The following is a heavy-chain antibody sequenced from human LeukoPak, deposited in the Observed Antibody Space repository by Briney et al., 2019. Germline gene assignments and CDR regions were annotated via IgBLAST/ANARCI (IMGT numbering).Heavy chain of an antibody. Sequence: SETLSLTCTVSGGSISSSSYYWGWIRQPPGKGLEWIGSIYYSGSTYYNPSLKSRVTISVDTSKNQFSLKLSSVTAAGTAVYYCASYSSSWGFSDYWGQGTLVTVSS. CDR2: IYYSGST. V-gene: IGHV4-39*01. CDR3: ASYSSSWGFSDY. J-gene: IGHJ4*02. D-gene: IGHD6-13*01. CDR1: GGSISSSSYY.